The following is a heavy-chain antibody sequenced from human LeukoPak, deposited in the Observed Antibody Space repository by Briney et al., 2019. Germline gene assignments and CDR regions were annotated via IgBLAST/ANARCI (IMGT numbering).Heavy chain of an antibody. V-gene: IGHV4-61*10. Sequence: SETLSLTCTVSGGSISSGNYYWSWIRQAGGEGREWIGCISSSGSTDYKASLKSRVTMSVDTSKNQLPLKVISVTEPDTALYYCAGGVIAARGNDFHYWREGTLVT. CDR1: GGSISSGNYY. CDR3: AGGVIAARGNDFHY. D-gene: IGHD4-23*01. J-gene: IGHJ4*02. CDR2: ISSSGST.